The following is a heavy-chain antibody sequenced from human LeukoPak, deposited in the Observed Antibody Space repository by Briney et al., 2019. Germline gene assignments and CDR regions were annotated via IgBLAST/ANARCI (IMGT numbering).Heavy chain of an antibody. J-gene: IGHJ3*01. Sequence: PGGSLRLSCTASGFTFSSFAMNWVRQVPGKGLEWVSVVTGDCGTIHYSDSVKGRFTISRGNSKNTLYLQMNNLRAEDTAVYYCAKGWSGYFRSPFDLWGQGTMVTVSS. CDR2: VTGDCGTI. CDR1: GFTFSSFA. D-gene: IGHD3-3*01. V-gene: IGHV3-23*01. CDR3: AKGWSGYFRSPFDL.